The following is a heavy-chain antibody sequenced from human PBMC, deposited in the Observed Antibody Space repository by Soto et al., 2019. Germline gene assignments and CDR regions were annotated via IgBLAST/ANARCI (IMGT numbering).Heavy chain of an antibody. D-gene: IGHD6-19*01. CDR3: ARDAAGFDY. V-gene: IGHV3-30-3*01. Sequence: RLACAASGFTFRSYAMHGVRQAPGNGLEWVAVISYDGSNKYYADSVKGRFTISRDNSKNTLYLQMNSLRAEDTAVYYCARDAAGFDYWGQGTLVTVSS. CDR1: GFTFRSYA. CDR2: ISYDGSNK. J-gene: IGHJ4*02.